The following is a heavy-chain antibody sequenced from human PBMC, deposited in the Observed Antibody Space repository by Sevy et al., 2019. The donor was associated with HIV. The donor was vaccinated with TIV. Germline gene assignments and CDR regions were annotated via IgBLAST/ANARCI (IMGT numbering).Heavy chain of an antibody. D-gene: IGHD2-21*02. J-gene: IGHJ3*02. Sequence: SETLSNTCTVSGGSINSDHWNWIRQPPGKGLEWIGYVYYTGGTNYNPSLKNRVTISVDRTKNQFSLKLTSVTAADTAVYYCARRNDFDIRGQGTMVTVSS. CDR3: ARRNDFDI. V-gene: IGHV4-59*08. CDR2: VYYTGGT. CDR1: GGSINSDH.